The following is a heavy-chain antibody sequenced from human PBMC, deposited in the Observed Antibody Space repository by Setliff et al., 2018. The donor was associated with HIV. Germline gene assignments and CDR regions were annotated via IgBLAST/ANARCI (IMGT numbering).Heavy chain of an antibody. CDR1: GASVNSNNYY. D-gene: IGHD3-10*01. V-gene: IGHV4-39*01. CDR2: IYYSGTT. CDR3: ARLSLSLVRGIINSGDRFFDY. J-gene: IGHJ4*02. Sequence: SETLSLTCTVSGASVNSNNYYWGWIRQPPGKGLEWIASIYYSGTTYYNPSLKSRVTISADTSKNQFSLKLSSVTAADTAVYYCARLSLSLVRGIINSGDRFFDYWGQGSLVTVSS.